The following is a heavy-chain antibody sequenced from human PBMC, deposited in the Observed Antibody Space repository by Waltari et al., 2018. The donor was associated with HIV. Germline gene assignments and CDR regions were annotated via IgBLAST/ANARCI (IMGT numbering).Heavy chain of an antibody. V-gene: IGHV4-39*07. J-gene: IGHJ5*02. CDR1: GGSISSSSYY. CDR2: IYYSGRT. Sequence: QLQLQESGPGLVKPSETLSLTCTVSGGSISSSSYYRGWISQLPGKGLEWIGSIYYSGRTSDDPSLKSRVTISVDPSKSQFSLKLSSVTAADTAVYYCARVGYCRSTSCYIRWCDPWGQGTLVTVAS. CDR3: ARVGYCRSTSCYIRWCDP. D-gene: IGHD2-2*02.